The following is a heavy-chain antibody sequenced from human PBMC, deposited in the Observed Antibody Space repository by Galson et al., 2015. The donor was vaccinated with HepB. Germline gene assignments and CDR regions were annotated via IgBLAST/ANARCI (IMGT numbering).Heavy chain of an antibody. CDR1: GYTFTGNY. J-gene: IGHJ4*02. CDR3: AKDRTTTVVTGYFDY. V-gene: IGHV1-2*02. Sequence: SVKVSCKASGYTFTGNYMYWVRQAPGQGLEWMGWINPNGGGTKYAQKFQGRVTMTRDTSISTAYMELSRLTSDDTAVYYCAKDRTTTVVTGYFDYWGQGTLVTVSS. D-gene: IGHD4-23*01. CDR2: INPNGGGT.